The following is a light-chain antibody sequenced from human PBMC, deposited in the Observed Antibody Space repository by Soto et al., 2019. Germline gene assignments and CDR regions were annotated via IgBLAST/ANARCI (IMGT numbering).Light chain of an antibody. CDR1: STDVDGYDH. V-gene: IGLV2-14*03. CDR2: DVN. J-gene: IGLJ1*01. CDR3: SSYTSSAPFYV. Sequence: QSVLTQPASVSGSPGQSITISCTGASTDVDGYDHVSWYQQHPGQAPKLMIYDVNNRPSGVSYRFSGSKSGDTASLTISGLQAEDDADYYCSSYTSSAPFYVFGTGTKLTVL.